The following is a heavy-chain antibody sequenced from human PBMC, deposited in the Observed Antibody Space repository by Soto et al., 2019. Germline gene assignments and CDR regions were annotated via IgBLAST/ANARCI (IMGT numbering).Heavy chain of an antibody. CDR3: ARDFVSTIGDFDY. J-gene: IGHJ4*02. CDR1: GYTFIGYY. Sequence: ASVKVSCKASGYTFIGYYIHWVRQAPGQGLEWVGWISPNSGATTYAQKFQGRVTMTRGTSITTAYMELSRLTSDDTAVYYCARDFVSTIGDFDYWGQGTLVTVSS. V-gene: IGHV1-2*02. D-gene: IGHD5-12*01. CDR2: ISPNSGAT.